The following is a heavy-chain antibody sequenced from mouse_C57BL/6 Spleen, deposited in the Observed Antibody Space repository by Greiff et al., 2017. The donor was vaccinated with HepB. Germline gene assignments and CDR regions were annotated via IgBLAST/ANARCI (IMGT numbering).Heavy chain of an antibody. CDR3: ARPSDGSSYDYFDY. CDR2: ISSGSSTI. J-gene: IGHJ2*01. Sequence: EVHLVESGGGLVKPGGSLKLSCAASGFTFSDYGMHWVRQAPEKGLEWVAYISSGSSTIYYADTVKGRFTISRDNAKNTLFLQMTSLRSEDTAMYYCARPSDGSSYDYFDYWGQGTTLTVSP. V-gene: IGHV5-17*01. CDR1: GFTFSDYG. D-gene: IGHD1-1*01.